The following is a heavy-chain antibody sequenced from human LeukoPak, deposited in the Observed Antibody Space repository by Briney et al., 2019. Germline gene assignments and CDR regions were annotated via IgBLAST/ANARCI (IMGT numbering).Heavy chain of an antibody. CDR3: ARGTVRGAHYYYYYYMDV. V-gene: IGHV4-59*12. Sequence: SETLSLTCTVSGGSISSYYWSWIRQPPGKGLEWIGYIYYSGSTNYNPSLKSRVIISVDTSKNQFSLKLSSVTAADTAVYYCARGTVRGAHYYYYYYMDVWGKGTTVTVSS. D-gene: IGHD3-10*01. CDR2: IYYSGST. J-gene: IGHJ6*03. CDR1: GGSISSYY.